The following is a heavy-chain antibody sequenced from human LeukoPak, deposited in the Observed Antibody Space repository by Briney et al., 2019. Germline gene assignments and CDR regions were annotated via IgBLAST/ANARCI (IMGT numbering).Heavy chain of an antibody. CDR2: ISWNSGSI. D-gene: IGHD5-12*01. Sequence: GGSLRLSCAASGFTFDDYAMHWVRQAPGKGLEWVSGISWNSGSIGYADSVKGRFTISRDNAKNSLYLQMNSLRAEDTALYYCAKDMRDVVATITQAHYYGMDVWGQGTTVTVSS. V-gene: IGHV3-9*01. CDR3: AKDMRDVVATITQAHYYGMDV. J-gene: IGHJ6*02. CDR1: GFTFDDYA.